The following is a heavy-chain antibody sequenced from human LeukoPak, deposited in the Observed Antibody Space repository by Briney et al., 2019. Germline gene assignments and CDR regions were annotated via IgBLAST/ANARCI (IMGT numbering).Heavy chain of an antibody. CDR2: IYSGGST. CDR1: GFTVSSNY. D-gene: IGHD3-22*01. J-gene: IGHJ4*02. Sequence: PGGSLRLSCAASGFTVSSNYMSWVRQAPGKGLEWVSVIYSGGSTYYADSVKGRFTISRDNSKNTLYLQTNSLRAEDTAVYYCARGAVGYYDSSGYWEYWGQGTLVTVSS. CDR3: ARGAVGYYDSSGYWEY. V-gene: IGHV3-53*01.